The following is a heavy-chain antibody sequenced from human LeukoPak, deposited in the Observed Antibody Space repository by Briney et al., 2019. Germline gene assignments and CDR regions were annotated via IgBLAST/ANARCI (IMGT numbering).Heavy chain of an antibody. J-gene: IGHJ4*02. CDR3: ARDHSSGWYYFDY. Sequence: GRSLRLSCAASGFTFSSYGMHWVRQAPGKGLEWVAVIWSDGSNKYYADSVKGRFTISRDNSKNTLYLQMNSLRAEDTAVYYCARDHSSGWYYFDYWGQGTLVTVSS. CDR1: GFTFSSYG. CDR2: IWSDGSNK. V-gene: IGHV3-33*01. D-gene: IGHD6-19*01.